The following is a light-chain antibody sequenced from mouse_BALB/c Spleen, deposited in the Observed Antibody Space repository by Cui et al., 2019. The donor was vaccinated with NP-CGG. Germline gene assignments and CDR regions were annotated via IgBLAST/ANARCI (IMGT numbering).Light chain of an antibody. Sequence: QAVVTQESALTTSPGETVTLTCRSSTGAVTTSNYANWVQEKPDHLFTGLMGGTSNRPPGVPARFSGSLIGDKAALTITGAQTEDEAIYFCALWYSNHWVFGGGTKLTVL. J-gene: IGLJ1*01. CDR3: ALWYSNHWV. V-gene: IGLV1*01. CDR1: TGAVTTSNY. CDR2: GTS.